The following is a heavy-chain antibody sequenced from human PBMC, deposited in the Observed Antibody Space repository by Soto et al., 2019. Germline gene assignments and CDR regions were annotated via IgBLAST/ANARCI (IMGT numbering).Heavy chain of an antibody. D-gene: IGHD6-13*01. J-gene: IGHJ4*02. CDR3: AKGKETIAAAGTFDY. CDR1: GLTFSSYA. CDR2: ISGSGGST. Sequence: WGSLRLSCAASGLTFSSYAMSWVRQAPGKGLEWVSAISGSGGSTYYADSVKGRFTISRDNSKNTLYLQMNSLRAEDTAVYYCAKGKETIAAAGTFDYWGQGTLVTVSS. V-gene: IGHV3-23*01.